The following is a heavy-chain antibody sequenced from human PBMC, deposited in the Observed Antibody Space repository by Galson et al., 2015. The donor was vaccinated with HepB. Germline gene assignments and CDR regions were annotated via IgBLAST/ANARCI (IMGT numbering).Heavy chain of an antibody. CDR1: GGTFSSYG. V-gene: IGHV1-69*13. CDR2: IIPTFGIA. CDR3: VRDNMGRIAAAVPNWFDP. J-gene: IGHJ5*02. D-gene: IGHD6-13*01. Sequence: SVKVSCKASGGTFSSYGISWVRQAPGQGLEWMGGIIPTFGIANYAQKFKGRVTITADESTSTAYMELSSLRSEDMAVYYCVRDNMGRIAAAVPNWFDPWGQGTLVTVSS.